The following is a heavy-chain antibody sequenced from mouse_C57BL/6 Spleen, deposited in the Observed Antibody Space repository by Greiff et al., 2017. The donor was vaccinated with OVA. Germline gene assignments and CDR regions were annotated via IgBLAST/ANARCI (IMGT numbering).Heavy chain of an antibody. CDR2: IYPSDSNT. J-gene: IGHJ2*01. V-gene: IGHV1-69*01. D-gene: IGHD3-1*01. Sequence: VQLQQPGAELVMPGASVKLSCKASGYTFTSYWMHWVKQRPGQGLEWIGEIYPSDSNTNYNQKFKGKSTLTVDKSSSTAYMQRSSLTAEDSAVYCCARGGGYDFDYWGQGTTLTVSS. CDR1: GYTFTSYW. CDR3: ARGGGYDFDY.